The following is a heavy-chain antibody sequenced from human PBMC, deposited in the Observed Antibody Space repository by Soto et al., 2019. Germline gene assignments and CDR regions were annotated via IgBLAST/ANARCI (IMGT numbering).Heavy chain of an antibody. CDR2: IYYSGST. CDR1: VGSISSGDYY. Sequence: TLSLTCTVSVGSISSGDYYWSWIRQPPGKGLEWIGYIYYSGSTYYNPSLKSRVTISVDTSKNQFSLKLSSVTAADTAVYYCARSSDYGGNSVRAFDIWGQGTMVTVSS. V-gene: IGHV4-30-4*01. D-gene: IGHD4-17*01. CDR3: ARSSDYGGNSVRAFDI. J-gene: IGHJ3*02.